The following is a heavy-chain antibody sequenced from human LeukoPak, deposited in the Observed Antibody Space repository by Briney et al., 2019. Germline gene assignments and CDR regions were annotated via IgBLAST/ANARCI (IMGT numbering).Heavy chain of an antibody. CDR2: LSANGANT. V-gene: IGHV3-23*01. CDR1: EFTFNNYA. J-gene: IGHJ4*02. CDR3: ARDQEAFDY. Sequence: PGGSLRLSCAASEFTFNNYAMSWVRQAPGKGLEWVSSLSANGANTYSADSVKGRFTISRDNSKNTLYLQMNSLRAEDTAVYYCARDQEAFDYWGQGTLVTVSS.